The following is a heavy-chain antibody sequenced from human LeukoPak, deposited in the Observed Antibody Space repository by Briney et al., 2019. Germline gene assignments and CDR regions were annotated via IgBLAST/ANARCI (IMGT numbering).Heavy chain of an antibody. CDR1: GFTFSNYA. CDR2: ILGSGGSR. V-gene: IGHV3-23*01. D-gene: IGHD3-9*01. Sequence: GGSLRLSCAASGFTFSNYAMSWVRHAPGEGLEWVSAILGSGGSRYYADSVKGRFTVSRDNSKSTLSLQMNSLRAEDTALYYCAKWGDYDVLTGYYVPDYWGQGTLVTVSS. CDR3: AKWGDYDVLTGYYVPDY. J-gene: IGHJ4*02.